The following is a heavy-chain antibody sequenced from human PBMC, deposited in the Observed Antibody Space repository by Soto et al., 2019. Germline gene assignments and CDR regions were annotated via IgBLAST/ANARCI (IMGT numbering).Heavy chain of an antibody. V-gene: IGHV4-59*01. J-gene: IGHJ4*02. CDR1: GGSISSYY. CDR2: IYYSGST. D-gene: IGHD3-10*01. CDR3: ARAPTYYYGSGSLDY. Sequence: SETLSLTCTVSGGSISSYYWSWIRQPPGKGLEWIGYIYYSGSTNYNPSLKSRVTISVDTSKNHFSLKLSSVTAADTAVYYCARAPTYYYGSGSLDYWGQGTLVTVSS.